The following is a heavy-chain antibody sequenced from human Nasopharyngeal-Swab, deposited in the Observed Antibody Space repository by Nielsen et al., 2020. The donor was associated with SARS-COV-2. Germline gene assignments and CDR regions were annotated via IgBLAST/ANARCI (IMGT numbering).Heavy chain of an antibody. CDR1: GGSISSYY. J-gene: IGHJ3*02. Sequence: SETLSLTCTVSGGSISSYYLSWIRQPPGKGLEWIGYIYYSGSTNYNPSLKSRVTISVDTSKNRFSLRLNSVTAADTAVYYCARPATTAQSDAFDIWGQGTMVTVS. D-gene: IGHD1-1*01. V-gene: IGHV4-59*08. CDR2: IYYSGST. CDR3: ARPATTAQSDAFDI.